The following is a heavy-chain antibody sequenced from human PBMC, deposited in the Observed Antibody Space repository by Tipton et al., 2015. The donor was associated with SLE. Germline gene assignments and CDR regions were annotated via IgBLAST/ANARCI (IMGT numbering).Heavy chain of an antibody. Sequence: SLRLSCAASGFTFSNYWMNWVRQAPGKGLEWVANIKQDGSQKFYVDSVKGRFTISRDNAKKSLSLQMNSLRAEDTAVYYCVGGNFNYEDAVDVWGRGTMVTVSS. CDR2: IKQDGSQK. J-gene: IGHJ3*01. V-gene: IGHV3-7*04. CDR3: VGGNFNYEDAVDV. D-gene: IGHD1-7*01. CDR1: GFTFSNYW.